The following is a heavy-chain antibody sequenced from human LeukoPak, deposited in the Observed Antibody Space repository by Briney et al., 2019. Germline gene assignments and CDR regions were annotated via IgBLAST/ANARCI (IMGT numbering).Heavy chain of an antibody. CDR3: ARHLVEMATTFFDY. D-gene: IGHD5-24*01. CDR2: IYYSGST. V-gene: IGHV4-59*08. J-gene: IGHJ4*02. Sequence: SETLSLTXTVSGGSISSYYWSWIRQPPGKGLEWIGYIYYSGSTYYNPSLKSRVTISVDTSKNQFSLKLSSVTAADTAVYYCARHLVEMATTFFDYWGQGTLVTVSS. CDR1: GGSISSYY.